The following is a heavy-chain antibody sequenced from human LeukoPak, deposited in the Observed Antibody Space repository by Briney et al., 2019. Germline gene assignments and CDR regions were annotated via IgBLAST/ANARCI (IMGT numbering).Heavy chain of an antibody. J-gene: IGHJ4*02. D-gene: IGHD2-15*01. CDR3: ARGDGSASLVDY. CDR2: ISSSSNTI. V-gene: IGHV3-48*03. CDR1: LFIFRSYE. Sequence: PGGALRLSCAASLFIFRSYEMDCVRKAVGKGLEWISYISSSSNTIHYADSVRGRFTISRDNAKNSLYLQMNSLRAEDTAVYYCARGDGSASLVDYWGQGTLVTVSS.